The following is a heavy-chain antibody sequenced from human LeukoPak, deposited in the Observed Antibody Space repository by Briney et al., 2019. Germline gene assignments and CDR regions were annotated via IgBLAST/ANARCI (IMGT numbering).Heavy chain of an antibody. J-gene: IGHJ5*02. Sequence: SETLSLTCALYGGSFGVYYWIRIRQPPGKGLEWIGEINHSGRTNYNPSLKSRVTISLDKSKNQFSLKLSSVAAADTAVYFCARDGGSNNYWFDPWGQGTLVIVSS. CDR2: INHSGRT. CDR3: ARDGGSNNYWFDP. V-gene: IGHV4-34*01. D-gene: IGHD4-23*01. CDR1: GGSFGVYY.